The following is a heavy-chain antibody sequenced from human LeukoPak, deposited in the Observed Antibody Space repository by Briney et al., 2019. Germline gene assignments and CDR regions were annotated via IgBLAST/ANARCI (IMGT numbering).Heavy chain of an antibody. V-gene: IGHV4-39*07. Sequence: SETLSLTCTVSGGSISGSSFYWGWIRQPPGKGLEWIGSLYYSGSTYYNPSLKSRVTISVDTSKNQFSLKLNSVTAADTAVYYCARIYSSSWFLNWFDPWGQGTLVTVSS. CDR1: GGSISGSSFY. CDR3: ARIYSSSWFLNWFDP. D-gene: IGHD6-13*01. J-gene: IGHJ5*02. CDR2: LYYSGST.